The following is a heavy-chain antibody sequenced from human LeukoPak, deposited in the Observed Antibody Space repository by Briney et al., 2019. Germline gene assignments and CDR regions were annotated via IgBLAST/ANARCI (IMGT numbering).Heavy chain of an antibody. CDR2: ISPYNGNT. CDR3: TRDHLAADGSDAFDI. V-gene: IGHV1-18*04. J-gene: IGHJ3*02. D-gene: IGHD6-13*01. Sequence: ASVKVSCKASGYTFTGYYMHWVRQAPGQGLEWMGWISPYNGNTKYAQKFQGRVTVTTDTSTTTAYMDLGSLRSDDTAVYYCTRDHLAADGSDAFDIWGQGTTVTISS. CDR1: GYTFTGYY.